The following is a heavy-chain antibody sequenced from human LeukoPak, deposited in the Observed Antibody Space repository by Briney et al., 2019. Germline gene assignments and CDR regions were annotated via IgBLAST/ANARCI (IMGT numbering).Heavy chain of an antibody. Sequence: GGSLRLSCAASGFTFSSYAMSWVRQAPGKGLEWVSAISGSGGSTYYADSVKGRFTISRDNSKNTLYLQMHSLRAEDTAVYYCAKDAERDSSGYYYYYGMDVWGQGTTVTVSS. CDR2: ISGSGGST. CDR3: AKDAERDSSGYYYYYGMDV. J-gene: IGHJ6*02. CDR1: GFTFSSYA. V-gene: IGHV3-23*01. D-gene: IGHD3-22*01.